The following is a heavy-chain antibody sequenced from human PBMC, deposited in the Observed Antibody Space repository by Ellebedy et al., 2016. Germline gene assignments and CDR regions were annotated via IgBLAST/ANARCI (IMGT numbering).Heavy chain of an antibody. Sequence: GGSLRLSCEASGFTFSTHAMSWVRQAPGKGPEWVSAVVGSGERTFYADSVKGRFTIYTDNSKNTLYLQMNSLRAEDTAVYYCAGGDGWLCGQWGRGTLVTVSS. V-gene: IGHV3-23*01. CDR2: VVGSGERT. J-gene: IGHJ4*02. D-gene: IGHD5-24*01. CDR3: AGGDGWLCGQ. CDR1: GFTFSTHA.